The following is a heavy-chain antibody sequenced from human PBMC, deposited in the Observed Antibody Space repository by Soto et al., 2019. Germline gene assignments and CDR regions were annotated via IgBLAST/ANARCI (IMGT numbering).Heavy chain of an antibody. CDR3: AKTPTPYSSSSLFDY. Sequence: PGGSLRLSCAASGFTFSSYGMHWVRQAPGKGLEWVAVISYDGSNKYYADSVKGRFTISRDNSKNTLYLQMNSLRAEDTAVYYCAKTPTPYSSSSLFDYWGQGTLVTVSS. V-gene: IGHV3-30*18. CDR1: GFTFSSYG. D-gene: IGHD6-6*01. J-gene: IGHJ4*02. CDR2: ISYDGSNK.